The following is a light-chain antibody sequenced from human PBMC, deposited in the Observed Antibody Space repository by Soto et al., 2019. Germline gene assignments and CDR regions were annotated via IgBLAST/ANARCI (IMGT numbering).Light chain of an antibody. J-gene: IGKJ5*01. CDR2: GAS. V-gene: IGKV3-20*01. CDR1: QCLSSNY. Sequence: EIVLTQSPGTLSLSPGERATLSCRASQCLSSNYIAWYQRRPGQTPRLXIYGASNRANGIPDRFSASGSGTELTLTISGLEPQDSAVYDCQHYGDSPTITFGQGTRLEIK. CDR3: QHYGDSPTIT.